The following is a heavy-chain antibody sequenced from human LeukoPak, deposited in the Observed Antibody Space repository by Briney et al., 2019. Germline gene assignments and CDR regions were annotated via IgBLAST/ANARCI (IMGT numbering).Heavy chain of an antibody. CDR1: GGSISSNY. J-gene: IGHJ4*02. D-gene: IGHD2-21*02. Sequence: SETLSLTCTVSGGSISSNYWSWIRQPPGKGLEWIGYIYHSGSTNYDPSLKSRVTISVDTSKNQFSLMLSSVTAADTAVYYCARYSAPVTSIDYWGQGTLVTVSS. CDR2: IYHSGST. V-gene: IGHV4-59*01. CDR3: ARYSAPVTSIDY.